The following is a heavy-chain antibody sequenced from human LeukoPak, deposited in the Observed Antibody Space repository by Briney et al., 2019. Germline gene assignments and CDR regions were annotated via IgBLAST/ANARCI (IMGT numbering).Heavy chain of an antibody. CDR2: IIPIFGKA. CDR1: GGTFSSYA. J-gene: IGHJ4*02. D-gene: IGHD6-13*01. CDR3: ARDMSIAAAGLDY. V-gene: IGHV1-69*13. Sequence: ASVKVSCKASGGTFSSYAISWVGQAPGQGLEGMGGIIPIFGKANYAQKFQGRVTITADESTSTAYMELSGLRAEDTAVYYCARDMSIAAAGLDYWGQGTLVTVSS.